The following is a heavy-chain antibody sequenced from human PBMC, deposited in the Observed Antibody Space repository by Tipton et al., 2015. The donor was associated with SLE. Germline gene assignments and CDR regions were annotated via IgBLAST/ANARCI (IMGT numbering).Heavy chain of an antibody. D-gene: IGHD2/OR15-2a*01. CDR1: GFTFSSHW. CDR2: INGDGSTT. J-gene: IGHJ3*02. Sequence: SLRLSCAASGFTFSSHWMHWVRQAPGKGLVWVSRINGDGSTTNYADSVKGRFTISRDNAKNTLYLQMNSLRAEDTAVYYYTRVESTSWAFDIWGQGTIVTVSS. V-gene: IGHV3-74*01. CDR3: TRVESTSWAFDI.